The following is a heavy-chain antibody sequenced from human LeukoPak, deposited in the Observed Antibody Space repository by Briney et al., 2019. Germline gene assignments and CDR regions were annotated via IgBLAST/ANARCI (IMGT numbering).Heavy chain of an antibody. Sequence: LTGGSLRLSCAASGFTFSSYAMSWVRQAPGKGLEWVSAISGSGGSTYYADSVKGRFTISRDNSKNTLYLQMNSLGAEDTAVYYCTTVEIPDPQYYYDSSGHHGDYWGQGTLVTVSS. CDR1: GFTFSSYA. V-gene: IGHV3-23*01. D-gene: IGHD3-22*01. CDR2: ISGSGGST. J-gene: IGHJ4*02. CDR3: TTVEIPDPQYYYDSSGHHGDY.